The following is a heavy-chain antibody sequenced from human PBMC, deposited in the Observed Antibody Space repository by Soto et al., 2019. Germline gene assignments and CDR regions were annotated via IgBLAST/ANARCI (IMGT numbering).Heavy chain of an antibody. V-gene: IGHV3-30*03. CDR1: GFTFNNYD. J-gene: IGHJ5*02. D-gene: IGHD2-15*01. Sequence: QVQLVESGGGVVQPGRSLRLSCAASGFTFNNYDMHWVRQAPGKGLEWLALISYDGSKKLYADSVKGRLTISRENFKNTLYLQMDSLRSDDTAMYYCVRSAVEVVVSGAAHWFDPWGLGTLVTVSS. CDR3: VRSAVEVVVSGAAHWFDP. CDR2: ISYDGSKK.